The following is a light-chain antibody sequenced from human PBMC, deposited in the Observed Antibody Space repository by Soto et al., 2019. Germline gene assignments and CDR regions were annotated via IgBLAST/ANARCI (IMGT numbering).Light chain of an antibody. CDR3: CSYAGRSTYV. Sequence: QSALTQPASVSGSPGQSITISCTGTSSDVGSYNLVSWYQQHPGKAPKLMIYEGSKRPSGVSNRFSGSKSGNTASLTISGLQAEDEADYYCCSYAGRSTYVFGTGIKVTVL. J-gene: IGLJ1*01. V-gene: IGLV2-23*01. CDR1: SSDVGSYNL. CDR2: EGS.